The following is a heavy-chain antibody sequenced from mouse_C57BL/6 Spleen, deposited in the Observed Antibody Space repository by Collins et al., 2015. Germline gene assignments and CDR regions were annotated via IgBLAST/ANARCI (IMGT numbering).Heavy chain of an antibody. CDR1: GFSLTSYG. D-gene: IGHD2-5*01. J-gene: IGHJ4*01. CDR3: AKLFYYSNYPYAMDY. CDR2: IWRGGST. Sequence: QVQLKQSGPGLVRPSQSLSITCTVSGFSLTSYGVHWVRQSPGKGLEWLGVIWRGGSTDYNAAFMSRLSITKDNSKSQVFFKMNSLQADDTAIYYCAKLFYYSNYPYAMDYWGQGTSVTVSS. V-gene: IGHV2-5*01.